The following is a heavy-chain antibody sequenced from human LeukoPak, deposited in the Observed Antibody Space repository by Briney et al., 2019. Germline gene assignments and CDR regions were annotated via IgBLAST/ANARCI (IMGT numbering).Heavy chain of an antibody. CDR3: ATSATVTTSGDNWFDP. J-gene: IGHJ5*02. CDR2: ISAYNGNT. CDR1: GYTFTSYG. V-gene: IGHV1-18*01. D-gene: IGHD4-17*01. Sequence: GASVKVSCKASGYTFTSYGISWVRQAPGQGLEWMGWISAYNGNTNYAQKLQGRVTMTTDTSTSTAYMELRSLRSDDTAVYYCATSATVTTSGDNWFDPWGQGTLVTVSS.